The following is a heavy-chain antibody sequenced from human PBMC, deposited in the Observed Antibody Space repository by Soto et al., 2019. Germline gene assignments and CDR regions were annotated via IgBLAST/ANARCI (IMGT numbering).Heavy chain of an antibody. Sequence: AAVKVSCKTSGYFFNDYHMHWVRKAPGQGLEWMGWINPKNGDTIYAQKFQDRVTMTRDMSISTVYIELSRLTSVDTAVYYCAREPGGRNIAAVLLDPWGQGTLVTVSS. CDR1: GYFFNDYH. J-gene: IGHJ5*02. D-gene: IGHD3-3*02. CDR2: INPKNGDT. V-gene: IGHV1-2*02. CDR3: AREPGGRNIAAVLLDP.